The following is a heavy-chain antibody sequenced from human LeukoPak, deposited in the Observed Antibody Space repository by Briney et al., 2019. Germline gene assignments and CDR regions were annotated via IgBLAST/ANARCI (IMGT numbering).Heavy chain of an antibody. J-gene: IGHJ4*02. CDR2: INPSGGST. V-gene: IGHV1-46*01. Sequence: ASVKGSCKASGYTFTSYYMHWVRQAPGQGLDGMGIINPSGGSTSYAQKFQGRVTMTRDMSTSTVYMELSSLRSEDTAVYHCALQSKVNIVVVPAAIGTWGQGTLVTVSS. D-gene: IGHD2-2*02. CDR3: ALQSKVNIVVVPAAIGT. CDR1: GYTFTSYY.